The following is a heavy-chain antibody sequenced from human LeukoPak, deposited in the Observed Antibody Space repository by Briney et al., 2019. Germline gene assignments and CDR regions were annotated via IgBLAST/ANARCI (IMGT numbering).Heavy chain of an antibody. J-gene: IGHJ4*02. CDR1: GFTFSNTW. CDR2: IISKSDGRTT. D-gene: IGHD2-15*01. CDR3: TTDLFKDIVVGVAATVEDN. V-gene: IGHV3-15*01. Sequence: PGGSLRLSCAASGFTFSNTWMSWVRQAPGKGLEWVGRIISKSDGRTTDYAAPVKGRFTISRDDSKNTLYLQMNSLKTEDTGVYYCTTDLFKDIVVGVAATVEDNWGQGTLVTVSS.